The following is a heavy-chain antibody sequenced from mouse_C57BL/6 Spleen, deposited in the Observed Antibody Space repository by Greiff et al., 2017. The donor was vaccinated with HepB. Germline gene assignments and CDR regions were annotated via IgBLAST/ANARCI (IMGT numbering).Heavy chain of an antibody. CDR1: GFSFNTYA. CDR3: VRHRSNGGYAMDY. Sequence: EVKLVESGGGLVQPKGSLKLSCAASGFSFNTYAMNWVRQAPGKGLEWVARIRSKSNNYATYYADSVKDRFTISRDDSESMLYLQMNNLKTEDTAMYYCVRHRSNGGYAMDYWGQGTSVTVSS. J-gene: IGHJ4*01. D-gene: IGHD2-5*01. CDR2: IRSKSNNYAT. V-gene: IGHV10-1*01.